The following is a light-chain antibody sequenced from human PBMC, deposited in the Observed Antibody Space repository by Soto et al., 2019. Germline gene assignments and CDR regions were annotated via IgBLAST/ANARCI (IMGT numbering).Light chain of an antibody. V-gene: IGLV2-14*01. J-gene: IGLJ1*01. CDR2: EVS. CDR1: SRDVGGSNY. Sequence: QSALIQPVSVSGSPGQSITISCTGTSRDVGGSNYVSWYQHHPHRAPKLLIYEVSYRPSGVSSRFSGSKSGNTASLTISGLQAEDDADYYCSSYTSSNTLEVFGVGTKVTVL. CDR3: SSYTSSNTLEV.